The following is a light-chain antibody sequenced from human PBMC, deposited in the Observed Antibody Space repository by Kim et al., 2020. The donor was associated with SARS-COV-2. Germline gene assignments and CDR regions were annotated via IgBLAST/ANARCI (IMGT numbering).Light chain of an antibody. J-gene: IGLJ3*02. V-gene: IGLV1-51*01. CDR3: GTWDSSLSVWV. Sequence: GQMVTISCSGSSSNMWNTYVSWCQQLPGAAPKLLIYDKKKRPSGIPARFSGSKSGTSATLGITGLQTGDEADYYCGTWDSSLSVWVFGGGTKLTVL. CDR1: SSNMWNTY. CDR2: DKK.